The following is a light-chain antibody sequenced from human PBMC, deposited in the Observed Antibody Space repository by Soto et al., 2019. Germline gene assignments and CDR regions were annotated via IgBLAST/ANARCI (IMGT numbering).Light chain of an antibody. CDR1: SSDVGGYNY. V-gene: IGLV2-8*01. CDR3: SSYVGTNCNV. CDR2: EVY. Sequence: QSVLTQPPSASGSPGQSVTISCTGTSSDVGGYNYVSWYQHHPGKAPKLNIYEVYKRPSGVPDRFSGSKSGNTAALTVSALRVEAEADYCGSSYVGTNCNVCGGGTKVTVL. J-gene: IGLJ1*01.